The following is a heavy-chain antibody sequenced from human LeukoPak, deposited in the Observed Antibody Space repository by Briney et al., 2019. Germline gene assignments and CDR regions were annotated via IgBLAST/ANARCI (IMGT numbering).Heavy chain of an antibody. CDR3: ARDMRYCSGGSCYDAFDI. CDR2: IIAIFDTA. V-gene: IGHV1-69*06. J-gene: IGHJ3*02. D-gene: IGHD2-15*01. Sequence: SVKVSCKASGYTFTSYGISWVRQAPGQGLEWMGGIIAIFDTANYAQKLQGRVTITADKSTSTAYMELSSLRSEDTAVYYCARDMRYCSGGSCYDAFDIWGQGTMVTVSS. CDR1: GYTFTSYG.